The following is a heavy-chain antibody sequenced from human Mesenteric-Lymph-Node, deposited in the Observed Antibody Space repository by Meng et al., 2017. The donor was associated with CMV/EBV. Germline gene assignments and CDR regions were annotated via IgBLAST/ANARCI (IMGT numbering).Heavy chain of an antibody. Sequence: FSTYAMSWVRQTPGKGLEWVSTMSGTAAGGTTYYADSVKGRFTISRDNSKNTLYVQMNGLRAEDTAVYYCAKATLGTCSGVRCYYFDYWGQGTLVTVSS. CDR1: FSTYA. CDR2: MSGTAAGGTT. CDR3: AKATLGTCSGVRCYYFDY. D-gene: IGHD2-15*01. J-gene: IGHJ4*02. V-gene: IGHV3-23*01.